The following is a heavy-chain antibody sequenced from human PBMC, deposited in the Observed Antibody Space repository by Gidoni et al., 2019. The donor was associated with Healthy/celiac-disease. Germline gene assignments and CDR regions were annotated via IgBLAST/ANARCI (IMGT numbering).Heavy chain of an antibody. Sequence: EVQLVESGGGLVQPGRSLRLSCTASGFTFGDYAMSWFRQAPGKGLEWVGFIRSKAYGGTTEYAASVKGRFTISRDDSKSIAYLQMNSLKTEDTAVYYCTRDGSGWVNDYWGQGTLVTVSS. CDR3: TRDGSGWVNDY. D-gene: IGHD6-19*01. CDR1: GFTFGDYA. V-gene: IGHV3-49*03. CDR2: IRSKAYGGTT. J-gene: IGHJ4*02.